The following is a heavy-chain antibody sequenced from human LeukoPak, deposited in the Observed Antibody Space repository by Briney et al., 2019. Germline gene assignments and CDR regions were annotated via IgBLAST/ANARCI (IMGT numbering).Heavy chain of an antibody. CDR3: ARELVVVATLFDY. CDR2: ISSSGSTI. Sequence: PSGSLRLSCAASGFTFSSYDMNWVRQAPGKGLEWVSYISSSGSTIYYADSVKGRFTISRDKAKNSLYLQMNSLRAEDTAVYYCARELVVVATLFDYWGQGTLVTVSS. V-gene: IGHV3-48*03. J-gene: IGHJ4*02. D-gene: IGHD2-15*01. CDR1: GFTFSSYD.